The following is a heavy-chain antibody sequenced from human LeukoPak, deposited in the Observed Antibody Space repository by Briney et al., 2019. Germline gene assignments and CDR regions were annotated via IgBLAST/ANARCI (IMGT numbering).Heavy chain of an antibody. CDR2: ISTGSTYI. J-gene: IGHJ4*02. D-gene: IGHD3-22*01. V-gene: IGHV3-21*01. CDR1: GFTFSTYS. Sequence: GGSLRLSCAASGFTFSTYSLSWVRQAPGKGLEWVSSISTGSTYIFYADSVKGRFTISRDNAKNSLYLQMNSLRAEDTAVYYCARDSSGSLGYWGQGTLVTVSS. CDR3: ARDSSGSLGY.